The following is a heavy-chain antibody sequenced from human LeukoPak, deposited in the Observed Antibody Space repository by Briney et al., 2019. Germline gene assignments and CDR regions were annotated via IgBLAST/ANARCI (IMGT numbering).Heavy chain of an antibody. CDR1: GGSFSGYY. Sequence: SETLCLTCAVYGGSFSGYYWSWIRQPPGKGLEWIGEINHSGSTNYNPSLKSRVTISVDTSKNQFSLRLSSVTAADTAVYYCARGQVRYSSGWYGGLFDYWGQGTLVTVSS. D-gene: IGHD6-19*01. CDR3: ARGQVRYSSGWYGGLFDY. J-gene: IGHJ4*02. V-gene: IGHV4-34*01. CDR2: INHSGST.